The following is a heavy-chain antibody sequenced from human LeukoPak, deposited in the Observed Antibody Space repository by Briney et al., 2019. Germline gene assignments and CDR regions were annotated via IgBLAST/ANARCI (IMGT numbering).Heavy chain of an antibody. V-gene: IGHV4-34*01. CDR1: GGSFSGYY. J-gene: IGHJ4*02. CDR3: ARGYRSYNY. Sequence: PSETLSLTCAVYGGSFSGYYWSWIRQPPGKGLEWIGEINHSGSTNYNPSLKSRATISVDTSKNQFSLKLSSVTAADTAVYYCARGYRSYNYWGQGTLVTVSS. CDR2: INHSGST. D-gene: IGHD6-19*01.